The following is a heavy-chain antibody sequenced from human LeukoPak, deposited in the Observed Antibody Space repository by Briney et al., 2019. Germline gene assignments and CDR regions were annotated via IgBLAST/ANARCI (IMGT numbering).Heavy chain of an antibody. D-gene: IGHD6-19*01. Sequence: GSLRLSCAASGFTFSSYAMSWVRQAPGKGLEWVSAISGSGGSTYYADSVKGRFTISRDNSKNTLYLQMNSLRVEDTAVYYCAGTSDRTSGWYYDYWGQGSLVTVSS. CDR3: AGTSDRTSGWYYDY. CDR1: GFTFSSYA. CDR2: ISGSGGST. V-gene: IGHV3-23*01. J-gene: IGHJ4*02.